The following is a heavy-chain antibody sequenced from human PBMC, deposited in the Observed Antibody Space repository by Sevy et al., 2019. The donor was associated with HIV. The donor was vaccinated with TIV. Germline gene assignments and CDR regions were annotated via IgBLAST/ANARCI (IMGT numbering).Heavy chain of an antibody. J-gene: IGHJ4*02. D-gene: IGHD3-9*01. CDR1: GVSISGHS. CDR2: IYKGNT. CDR3: ARVIHYNILFGFDN. Sequence: SETLSLTCAVSGVSISGHSWSWIRQPPGKGLEWIGYIYKGNTNYNSSLKSRVTISVDSPKNQFSLKLTSVTAADTAMYYCARVIHYNILFGFDNWGRERWSPSPQ. V-gene: IGHV4-59*11.